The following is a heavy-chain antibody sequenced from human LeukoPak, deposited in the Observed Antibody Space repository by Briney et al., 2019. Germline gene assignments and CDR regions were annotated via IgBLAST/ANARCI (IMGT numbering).Heavy chain of an antibody. CDR3: ASQTGAKAFDF. CDR2: IILNGGST. V-gene: IGHV3-20*04. J-gene: IGHJ4*02. CDR1: GFTFDDYG. Sequence: PGGSLRLSCAASGFTFDDYGMSWVRQAPGKGLEWVSGIILNGGSTGYADSVKGRFTISRDNPKTSVFLQMNSLRAEDTAVYYCASQTGAKAFDFWGQGILVTVSS. D-gene: IGHD1-14*01.